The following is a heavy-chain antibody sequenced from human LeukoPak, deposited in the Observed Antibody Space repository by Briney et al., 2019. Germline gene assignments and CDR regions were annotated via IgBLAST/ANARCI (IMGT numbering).Heavy chain of an antibody. J-gene: IGHJ3*02. CDR3: AGRGSYLVMGGFDI. CDR2: INHIGDI. Sequence: TPSETLSLTCEVSGGSFSGHLWTWIRQPPGKGLEWIGQINHIGDINYNASLGSRLTISVDTSKTQFSLKLTSLTAADTAIYYCAGRGSYLVMGGFDIWGQGTLVAVSS. D-gene: IGHD3-10*01. CDR1: GGSFSGHL. V-gene: IGHV4-34*01.